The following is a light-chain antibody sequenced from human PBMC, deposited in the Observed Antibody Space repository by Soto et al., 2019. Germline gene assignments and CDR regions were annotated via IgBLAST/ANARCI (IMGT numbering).Light chain of an antibody. CDR3: CSYADPYTFWV. CDR1: NSDIGTYNY. J-gene: IGLJ3*02. CDR2: DVS. Sequence: QSALTQPRSVSGSPGQPVTISCTGTNSDIGTYNYVSWYQKHPGKAPKVMIYDVSRRPSGVPDRFSGSKSGNTASLTISGLQAEDEADYYCCSYADPYTFWVFGGGTKLTVL. V-gene: IGLV2-11*01.